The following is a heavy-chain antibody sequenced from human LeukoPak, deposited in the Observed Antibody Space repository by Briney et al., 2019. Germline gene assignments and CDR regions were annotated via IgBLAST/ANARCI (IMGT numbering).Heavy chain of an antibody. J-gene: IGHJ4*02. CDR1: GGSVSSGSYY. CDR3: ARDPGDGSGLYY. V-gene: IGHV4-61*01. Sequence: SETLSLTCTVSGGSVSSGSYYWSWIRQPPGKALEWIGYIYYSGSTNYNPSLKSRVTISVGTSKNQFSLKLCSVTAADTAVYYCARDPGDGSGLYYWGQGTLVTVSS. D-gene: IGHD3-10*01. CDR2: IYYSGST.